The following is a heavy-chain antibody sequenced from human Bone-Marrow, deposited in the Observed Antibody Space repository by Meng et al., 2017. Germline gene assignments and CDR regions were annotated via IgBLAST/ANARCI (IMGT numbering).Heavy chain of an antibody. V-gene: IGHV1-8*03. CDR1: GYTITSYD. CDR2: MNPNSGNT. CDR3: ASYDYVWGSHDAFDI. J-gene: IGHJ3*02. D-gene: IGHD3-16*01. Sequence: ASVKVSCKASGYTITSYDINWVRQATGQGLEWMGWMNPNSGNTGYAQKFQGRVTITRNTSISTAYMELSSLRSEDTAVYYCASYDYVWGSHDAFDIWGQGTMVTVSS.